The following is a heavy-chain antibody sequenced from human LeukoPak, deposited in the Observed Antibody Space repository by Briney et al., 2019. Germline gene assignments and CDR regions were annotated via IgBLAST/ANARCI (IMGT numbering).Heavy chain of an antibody. D-gene: IGHD3-3*01. CDR3: ARAVEYYDFWSGYYTAWGMDV. J-gene: IGHJ6*02. CDR1: GGSISSYY. CDR2: IYYSGST. V-gene: IGHV4-59*08. Sequence: SETLSLTCTVSGGSISSYYWSWIRQPPGKGLEWIGYIYYSGSTNYNPSLKSRVTISVDTSKNQFSLKLSSVTAADTAAYYCARAVEYYDFWSGYYTAWGMDVWGQGTTVTVSS.